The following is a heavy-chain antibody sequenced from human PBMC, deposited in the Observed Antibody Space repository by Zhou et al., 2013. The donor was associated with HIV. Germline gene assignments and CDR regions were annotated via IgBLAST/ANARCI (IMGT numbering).Heavy chain of an antibody. CDR1: GGTFNSYG. CDR2: IIPILGTT. Sequence: QVQLVQSGADVKKPGSSVKVSCKASGGTFNSYGITWVRQAPGQGLEWMGTIIPILGTTNYVEKFQGRVTITTDVSTTTGYMELSSLRSEDTAIYFCVTGAETATMWSWGQGTLVTVSS. CDR3: VTGAETATMWS. J-gene: IGHJ5*02. V-gene: IGHV1-69*11. D-gene: IGHD6-25*01.